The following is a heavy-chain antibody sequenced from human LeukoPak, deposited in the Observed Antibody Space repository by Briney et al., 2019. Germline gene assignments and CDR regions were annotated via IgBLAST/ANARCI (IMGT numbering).Heavy chain of an antibody. Sequence: GGSLRLSCAASGFTFSNYGMHWVRQAPGKGLEWVAVIWYDGSNKYYADSVKGRFTISRDNSKNTLYLQMNSLRAEDTAVYYCARDRYYDILTGSPLGWFDPWGQGTLVTVSS. CDR3: ARDRYYDILTGSPLGWFDP. CDR2: IWYDGSNK. D-gene: IGHD3-9*01. CDR1: GFTFSNYG. V-gene: IGHV3-33*08. J-gene: IGHJ5*02.